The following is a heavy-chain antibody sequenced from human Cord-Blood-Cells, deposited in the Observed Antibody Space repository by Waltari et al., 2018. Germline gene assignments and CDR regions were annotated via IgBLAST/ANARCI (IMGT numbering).Heavy chain of an antibody. D-gene: IGHD3-16*02. Sequence: QVQLVQSGAEVKKPGASVKVSCKASGYTFTSYDINWVRQATGQGLEWRGWMNPNSGNTGYAQKFQGRVTITRNTSISTAYMELSSLRSEDTAVYYCARKRAYDYVWGSYRYAFDIWGQGTMVTVSS. J-gene: IGHJ3*02. CDR1: GYTFTSYD. CDR2: MNPNSGNT. CDR3: ARKRAYDYVWGSYRYAFDI. V-gene: IGHV1-8*03.